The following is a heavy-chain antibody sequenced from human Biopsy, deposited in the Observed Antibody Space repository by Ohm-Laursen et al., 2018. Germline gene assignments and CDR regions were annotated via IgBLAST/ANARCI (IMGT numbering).Heavy chain of an antibody. D-gene: IGHD5-24*01. J-gene: IGHJ2*01. CDR1: GVSISSYF. CDR2: IYFTGRT. V-gene: IGHV4-59*07. Sequence: SDTLPLTCTVSGVSISSYFWSWIRQPPGKALEWIGYIYFTGRTSYNPSLKSRVTMSVNTSKKQFSLRLSSVTAADTAVYYCASAGYNPDWNFDLWGRGTRVTVSS. CDR3: ASAGYNPDWNFDL.